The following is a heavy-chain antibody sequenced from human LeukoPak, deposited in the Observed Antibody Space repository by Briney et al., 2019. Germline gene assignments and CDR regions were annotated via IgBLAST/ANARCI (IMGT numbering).Heavy chain of an antibody. CDR1: GYTFTGYY. Sequence: ASVKVSCKASGYTFTGYYMHWVRQAPGQGLDWMGRINPNSGGTNYAQKFQGRVTMTRDTSISTAYMELSRLRSDDTAVYYCARVGTGGDYTSYWGQGTLVTVSS. D-gene: IGHD4-17*01. V-gene: IGHV1-2*06. CDR2: INPNSGGT. J-gene: IGHJ4*02. CDR3: ARVGTGGDYTSY.